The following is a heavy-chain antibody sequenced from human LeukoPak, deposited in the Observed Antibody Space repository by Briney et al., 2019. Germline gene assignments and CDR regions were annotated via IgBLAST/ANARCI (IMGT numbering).Heavy chain of an antibody. CDR2: IIPIFGTA. CDR1: GGTFSSYA. J-gene: IGHJ4*02. D-gene: IGHD1-26*01. V-gene: IGHV1-69*13. CDR3: ARVLYSGSYFGY. Sequence: GASVKVSCKASGGTFSSYAISWVRQAPGQVLEWMGGIIPIFGTANYAQKFQGRVTITADESTSTAYMELSSLRSEDTAVYYCARVLYSGSYFGYWGQGTLVTVSS.